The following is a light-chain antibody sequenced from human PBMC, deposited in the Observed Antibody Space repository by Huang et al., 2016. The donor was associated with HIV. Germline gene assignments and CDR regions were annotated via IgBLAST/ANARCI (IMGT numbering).Light chain of an antibody. CDR3: QQYNNWLLS. Sequence: IVMTQSPATLSVSPGERVTVSCRANRSVSSNLAWYQQRPGQAPRPLIYGSSTRAPGIAARFSGSGSGTDFSRTISSLQSEDFALYYCQQYNNWLLSFGGGTRVDI. V-gene: IGKV3-15*01. CDR2: GSS. CDR1: RSVSSN. J-gene: IGKJ4*01.